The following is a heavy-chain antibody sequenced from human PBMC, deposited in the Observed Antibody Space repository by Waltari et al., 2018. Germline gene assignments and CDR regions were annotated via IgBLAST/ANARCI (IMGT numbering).Heavy chain of an antibody. V-gene: IGHV4-39*01. CDR1: GGSISTNTPN. CDR3: AGLGRISSSWERSYWFDP. D-gene: IGHD6-13*01. Sequence: QLQLQESGPGLVKPSETLSLTFTASGGSISTNTPNWAWIRQPPGQGLEWIGTVYYSGRTSYNMSLKSRVTISVDTSKNQFYLDLNSVTAADTAVYYCAGLGRISSSWERSYWFDPWGQGTLVTVSS. J-gene: IGHJ5*02. CDR2: VYYSGRT.